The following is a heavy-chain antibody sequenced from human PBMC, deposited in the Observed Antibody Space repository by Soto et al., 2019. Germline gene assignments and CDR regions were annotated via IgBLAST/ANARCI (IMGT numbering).Heavy chain of an antibody. CDR2: IRNKANSYTT. V-gene: IGHV3-72*01. CDR1: GFTFSDHF. J-gene: IGHJ4*02. Sequence: PGGSLRLSCAASGFTFSDHFMDWVRQAPGKGLEWVGRIRNKANSYTTEYSPSFQGQVTISADKSISTAYLQWSSLKASDTAMYYCARLLDIAAAGFFDYWGQGTLVTVSS. CDR3: ARLLDIAAAGFFDY. D-gene: IGHD6-13*01.